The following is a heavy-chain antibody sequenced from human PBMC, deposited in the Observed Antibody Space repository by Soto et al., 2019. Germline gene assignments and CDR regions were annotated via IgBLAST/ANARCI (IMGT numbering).Heavy chain of an antibody. D-gene: IGHD3-16*01. V-gene: IGHV4-39*01. CDR2: IYYSGST. CDR3: ARHTVAGYDYIWGTPPGDY. Sequence: QLQLQESGPGLVKPSETLSLTCTVSGGSISSSSYYWGWIRQPPGKGLAWIGSIYYSGSTYYNPALKSRVTKAVDTSKNQCSLKLSAVTAADTAVYYGARHTVAGYDYIWGTPPGDYWGQGTLVTVSS. J-gene: IGHJ4*02. CDR1: GGSISSSSYY.